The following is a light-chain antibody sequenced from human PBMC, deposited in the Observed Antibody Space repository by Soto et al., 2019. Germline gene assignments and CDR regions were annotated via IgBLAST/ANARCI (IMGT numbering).Light chain of an antibody. CDR1: HILRSF. CDR2: GAS. Sequence: EVVWTQSPTTLSFSPWERSSRSFMASHILRSFFAWYQQKPGQAPRLLFYGASTGATGLPARFSGSGSGTEFTLTINSLQAEDCAVYYCQQYYNWPRTFGQGTRLEIK. V-gene: IGKV3-15*01. J-gene: IGKJ5*01. CDR3: QQYYNWPRT.